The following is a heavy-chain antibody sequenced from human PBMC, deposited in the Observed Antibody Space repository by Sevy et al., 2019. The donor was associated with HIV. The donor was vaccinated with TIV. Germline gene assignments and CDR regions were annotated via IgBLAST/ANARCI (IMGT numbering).Heavy chain of an antibody. CDR1: GYTFTGYY. J-gene: IGHJ5*02. V-gene: IGHV1-2*02. CDR3: ARLDGITIFGVVMSRWFDP. Sequence: ASVKVSCKASGYTFTGYYMHWVRQAPGQGLEWMGWINPNSGDTNYAQKFQGRVTMTRDTSISTAYMELSRLRSDDTAVYYCARLDGITIFGVVMSRWFDPWGQGTLVTVSS. CDR2: INPNSGDT. D-gene: IGHD3-3*01.